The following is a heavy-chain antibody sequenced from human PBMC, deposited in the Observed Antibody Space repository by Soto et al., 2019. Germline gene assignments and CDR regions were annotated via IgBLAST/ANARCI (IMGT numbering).Heavy chain of an antibody. J-gene: IGHJ1*01. CDR3: ARAIAVAGLYFQH. Sequence: SETLSLTCTVSGGSISSGGYYWSWIRQHPGKGLEWIGYIYYSGSTYYNPSLKSRVTISVDTSKNQFSLKLSSVTAADTAVYYCARAIAVAGLYFQHWGQGTLVTVSS. CDR2: IYYSGST. CDR1: GGSISSGGYY. D-gene: IGHD6-19*01. V-gene: IGHV4-31*03.